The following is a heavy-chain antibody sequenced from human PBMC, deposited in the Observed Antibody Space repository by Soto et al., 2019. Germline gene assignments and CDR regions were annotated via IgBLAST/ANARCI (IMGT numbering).Heavy chain of an antibody. V-gene: IGHV3-30-3*01. J-gene: IGHJ6*02. CDR1: GFTFSSYA. D-gene: IGHD3-22*01. Sequence: QVQLVESGGGVVQPGRSLRLSCAASGFTFSSYAMHWVRQAPGKGLEWVAVISYDGSNKYYADSVKGRFTISRDNSKNTLYLQMNSLRDEDTAVYYCARETYYDSSVYLPDYYYYGIYVWGQGTPGTVSS. CDR2: ISYDGSNK. CDR3: ARETYYDSSVYLPDYYYYGIYV.